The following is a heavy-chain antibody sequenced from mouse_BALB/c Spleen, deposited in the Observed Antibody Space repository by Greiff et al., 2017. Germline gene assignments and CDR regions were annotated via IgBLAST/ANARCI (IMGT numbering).Heavy chain of an antibody. CDR1: GFTFSDYY. J-gene: IGHJ1*01. V-gene: IGHV5-4*02. Sequence: EVMLVESGGGLVKPGGSLKLSCAASGFTFSDYYMYWVRQTPEKRLEWVATISDGGSYTYYPDSVKGRFTISRDNAKNNLYLQMSSLKSEDTAMYYCARDQLGGYFDVWGAGTTVTVSS. D-gene: IGHD4-1*01. CDR3: ARDQLGGYFDV. CDR2: ISDGGSYT.